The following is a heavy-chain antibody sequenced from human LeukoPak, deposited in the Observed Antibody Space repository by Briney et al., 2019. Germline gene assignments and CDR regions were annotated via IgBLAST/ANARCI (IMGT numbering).Heavy chain of an antibody. CDR2: IRSKAYGGTT. CDR1: GFTFSSYW. Sequence: TGGSPRLSCAASGFTFSSYWMSWVRQAPGKGLEWVGFIRSKAYGGTTEYAASVKGRFTISRDDSKSIAYLQMNSLRTEDTAVYYCTRARYSYGRTRGRPNWFDPWGQGTLVTVSS. D-gene: IGHD5-18*01. CDR3: TRARYSYGRTRGRPNWFDP. J-gene: IGHJ5*02. V-gene: IGHV3-49*04.